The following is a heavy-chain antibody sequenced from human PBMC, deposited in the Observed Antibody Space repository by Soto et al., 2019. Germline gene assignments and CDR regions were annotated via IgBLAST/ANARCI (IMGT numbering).Heavy chain of an antibody. J-gene: IGHJ4*02. D-gene: IGHD3-22*01. CDR2: INPNSGGT. Sequence: ASVKVSCKASGYTFTGYYMHWVRQAPGQGLEWMGWINPNSGGTNYAQKFQGWVTMTRDTSISTAYMELSRLRSDDTAVYYCARLGDYYDSSGYYYGLDYWGQGTMVTV. V-gene: IGHV1-2*04. CDR3: ARLGDYYDSSGYYYGLDY. CDR1: GYTFTGYY.